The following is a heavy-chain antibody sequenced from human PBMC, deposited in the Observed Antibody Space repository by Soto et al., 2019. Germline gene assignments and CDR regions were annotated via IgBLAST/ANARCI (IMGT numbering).Heavy chain of an antibody. Sequence: EVQLVESGGGLVQPGGSLKLSCAASGFTFSGSAMHWVRQASGKGLEWVGRIRDKANSYATAYTASVKGRFTISRDDSKNSAYLQMNSLKTEDTAVYYCSRLYCGCDRDFDSWGQGTLVTVSS. CDR2: IRDKANSYAT. V-gene: IGHV3-73*02. J-gene: IGHJ4*02. CDR1: GFTFSGSA. CDR3: SRLYCGCDRDFDS. D-gene: IGHD2-21*02.